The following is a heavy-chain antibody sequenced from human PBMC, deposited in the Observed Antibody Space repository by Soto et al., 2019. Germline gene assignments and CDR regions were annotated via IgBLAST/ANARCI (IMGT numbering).Heavy chain of an antibody. V-gene: IGHV3-21*01. J-gene: IGHJ5*02. CDR2: ISSSSDYI. D-gene: IGHD6-6*01. Sequence: EVQLVESGGGLVKPGGSLRLSCAVSRFTFSSYTMNWVRQAPGKGLEWVSSISSSSDYIYYADSVEGRFTISRDNAKNSLYLQMKSVRAGDKAVYYCARDAVGSIAVRPRWFDPWGQGTLVTVSS. CDR1: RFTFSSYT. CDR3: ARDAVGSIAVRPRWFDP.